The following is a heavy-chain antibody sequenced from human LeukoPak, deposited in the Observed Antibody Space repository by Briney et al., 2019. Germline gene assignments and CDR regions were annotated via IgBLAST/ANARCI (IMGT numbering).Heavy chain of an antibody. CDR2: INSDGSST. J-gene: IGHJ2*01. CDR1: GFTFSNYW. Sequence: GGSLRLSCAASGFTFSNYWMNWVRQAPGKGLVWVSRINSDGSSTTYADSVKGRFTISRDNAKNTLYLQMNSLRAEDTAVYYCEREFRVVGATMGFDLWGRGTLVTASS. D-gene: IGHD1-26*01. CDR3: EREFRVVGATMGFDL. V-gene: IGHV3-74*01.